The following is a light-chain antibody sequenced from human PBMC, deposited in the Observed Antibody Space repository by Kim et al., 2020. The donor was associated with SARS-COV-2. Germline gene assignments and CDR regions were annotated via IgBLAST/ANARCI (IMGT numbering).Light chain of an antibody. CDR2: KAS. Sequence: DIQMTQSPSTLSAAVGDRVTITCRASQSISRWLAWEQQKPGKAPKRLIYKASSLESVVPSRFSGSVSGTEFTLTISSLQPDDFATYYFQQYNSYSPTFGQRTKVDI. V-gene: IGKV1-5*03. CDR1: QSISRW. CDR3: QQYNSYSPT. J-gene: IGKJ1*01.